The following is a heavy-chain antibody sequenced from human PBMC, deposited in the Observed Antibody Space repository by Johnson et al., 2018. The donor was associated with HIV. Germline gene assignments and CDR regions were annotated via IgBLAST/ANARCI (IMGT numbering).Heavy chain of an antibody. Sequence: QVQLVESGGGVVQPGRSLRLSCAASGFTFSSYAMHWVRQAPGKGLEWVAVISSDGRNKYYADSVKGRFTISRDNSKNTVYLQMNSLRVEDTAVYYCAKAPGKDHGGNSGGFDIWGQGTMVTVSS. V-gene: IGHV3-30-3*01. D-gene: IGHD4/OR15-4a*01. J-gene: IGHJ3*02. CDR2: ISSDGRNK. CDR1: GFTFSSYA. CDR3: AKAPGKDHGGNSGGFDI.